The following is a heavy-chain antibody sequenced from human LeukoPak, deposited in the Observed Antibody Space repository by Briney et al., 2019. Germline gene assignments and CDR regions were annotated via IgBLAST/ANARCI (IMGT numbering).Heavy chain of an antibody. CDR2: INSDGSIT. CDR1: GVTFSVYL. Sequence: PGGSLRLSCVASGVTFSVYLMHWVRQAPEKGLGWVSRINSDGSITSYADSVKGRLTISRDNADNTLYLQMNSLSAEDTAVYYCARDRYGDDDFRWGQGTLVTVSS. V-gene: IGHV3-74*01. D-gene: IGHD4-17*01. J-gene: IGHJ4*02. CDR3: ARDRYGDDDFR.